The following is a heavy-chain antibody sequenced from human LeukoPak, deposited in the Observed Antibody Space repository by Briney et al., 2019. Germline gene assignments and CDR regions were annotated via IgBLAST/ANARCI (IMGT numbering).Heavy chain of an antibody. J-gene: IGHJ6*03. CDR1: QFTFSSHA. CDR3: ARGGTYYYQYYYMDV. V-gene: IGHV3-30*01. D-gene: IGHD3-16*01. CDR2: MSFDGSHI. Sequence: GGSLTLSRAASQFTFSSHAMHWLRHAPGKRLDWVAFMSFDGSHINCADSVTGRFTISRDNSKNTLFLEMNSVNADDTAVYYCARGGTYYYQYYYMDVWGKGTTVTVSS.